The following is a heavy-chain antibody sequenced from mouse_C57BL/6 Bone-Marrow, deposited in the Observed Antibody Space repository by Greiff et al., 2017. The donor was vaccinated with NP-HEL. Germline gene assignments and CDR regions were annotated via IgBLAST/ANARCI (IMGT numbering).Heavy chain of an antibody. V-gene: IGHV14-4*01. CDR2: IDTENGDT. J-gene: IGHJ4*01. D-gene: IGHD1-1*01. CDR3: TTGGSSPYAMDY. Sequence: VQLQQSGAELVRPGASVKLSCTVSGFNIKDDYMHWVKQRPEQGLEWIGWIDTENGDTEYASKFQGKATITADTSSNTAYLQFSSLTSEDTAVYYCTTGGSSPYAMDYWGQGTAVTVSS. CDR1: GFNIKDDY.